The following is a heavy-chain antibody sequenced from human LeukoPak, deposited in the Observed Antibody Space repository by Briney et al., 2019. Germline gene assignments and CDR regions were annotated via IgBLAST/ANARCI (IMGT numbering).Heavy chain of an antibody. D-gene: IGHD3-22*01. CDR3: AKEGDSSGYYYYFDY. CDR2: ISSNGGST. CDR1: GFTFSSYA. J-gene: IGHJ4*02. V-gene: IGHV3-64*01. Sequence: GGSLRLSCAASGFTFSSYAMHWVRQAPGKGLEYVSAISSNGGSTYYANSVKGRFTISRDNSKNTLYLQMNSLRAEDTAVYYCAKEGDSSGYYYYFDYWGQGTLVTVSS.